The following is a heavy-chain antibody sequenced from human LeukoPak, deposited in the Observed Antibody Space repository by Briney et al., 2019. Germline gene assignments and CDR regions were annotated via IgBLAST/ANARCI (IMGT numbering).Heavy chain of an antibody. CDR1: GGTFSSYA. V-gene: IGHV1-46*01. CDR2: VNPSGGST. D-gene: IGHD1-26*01. CDR3: AREEVGAYDFDY. J-gene: IGHJ4*02. Sequence: ASVKVSCKASGGTFSSYAISWVRQAPGQGLEWMGIVNPSGGSTSYAQKFQGRVTMTRDTSTSTVYMELSSLRSEDTAVYYCAREEVGAYDFDYWGQGTLVTVSS.